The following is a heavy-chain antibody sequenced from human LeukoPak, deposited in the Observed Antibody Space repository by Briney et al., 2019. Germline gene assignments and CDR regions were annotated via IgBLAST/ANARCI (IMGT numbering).Heavy chain of an antibody. Sequence: SETLSLTCTVSGDSISSSYWSCIRQPAGKGLEWIGRIHSSGSTHYNPSLKSRVTMSLDTSKNQFSLKLTSVTAADTAVYYCARDNDFFDYWGQGTLVTVSS. J-gene: IGHJ4*02. CDR2: IHSSGST. CDR1: GDSISSSY. V-gene: IGHV4-4*07. CDR3: ARDNDFFDY.